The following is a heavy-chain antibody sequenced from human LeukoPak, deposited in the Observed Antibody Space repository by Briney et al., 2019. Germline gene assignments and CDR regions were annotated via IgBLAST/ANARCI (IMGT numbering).Heavy chain of an antibody. J-gene: IGHJ6*02. CDR3: ARGGTSLYYYGSGSYYNTPQREGYYGMDV. D-gene: IGHD3-10*01. V-gene: IGHV1-8*02. CDR2: MNPNSGNT. Sequence: ASVKVSCKASGYTFTGYYMHWVRQATGQGLEWMGWMNPNSGNTGYAQKFQGRVTMTRTTSISTAYMELSSLRSEDTAVYYCARGGTSLYYYGSGSYYNTPQREGYYGMDVWGQGTTVTVSS. CDR1: GYTFTGYY.